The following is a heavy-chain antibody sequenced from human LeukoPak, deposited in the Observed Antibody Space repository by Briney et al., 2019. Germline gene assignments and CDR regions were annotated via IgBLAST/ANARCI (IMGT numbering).Heavy chain of an antibody. D-gene: IGHD3-16*02. V-gene: IGHV1-2*02. CDR2: INPNSGDT. Sequence: ASVKVSCKASGYTFTGYYMHWARQAPGQGLEWMGWINPNSGDTKYAQKFQGRVTMTRDTSISTAYMELSRLGSDDTAVFYCARGSYSYGYVSGYFYYMDVWGKGPRSPSP. CDR1: GYTFTGYY. J-gene: IGHJ6*03. CDR3: ARGSYSYGYVSGYFYYMDV.